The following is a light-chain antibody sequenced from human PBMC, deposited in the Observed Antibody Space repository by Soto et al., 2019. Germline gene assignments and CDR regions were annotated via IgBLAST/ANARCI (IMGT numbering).Light chain of an antibody. Sequence: EFVLTQSPGTLSLSPGERATLSCRASQTVRNNYLAWYQQKPGQAPRLLIYGASTRATGIPARFSGSGSGTEFTLTISSLQSEDFAVYYCQQRSNWPRTFGQGTKVDIK. CDR1: QTVRNNY. V-gene: IGKV3D-20*02. CDR3: QQRSNWPRT. CDR2: GAS. J-gene: IGKJ1*01.